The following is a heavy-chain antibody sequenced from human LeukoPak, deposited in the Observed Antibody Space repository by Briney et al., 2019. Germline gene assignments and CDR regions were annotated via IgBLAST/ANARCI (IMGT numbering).Heavy chain of an antibody. CDR3: ARGLHQLVYYYYYYYMDV. CDR1: GGSCSGYY. J-gene: IGHJ6*03. CDR2: INHSGST. Sequence: PSETLSLTCAVYGGSCSGYYWSWIRQPPGKGLEWIGEINHSGSTNYNPSLKSRVTISVDTSKNQFSLRLSSVTAADTAVYYCARGLHQLVYYYYYYYMDVWGKGTTVTVSS. D-gene: IGHD6-13*01. V-gene: IGHV4-34*01.